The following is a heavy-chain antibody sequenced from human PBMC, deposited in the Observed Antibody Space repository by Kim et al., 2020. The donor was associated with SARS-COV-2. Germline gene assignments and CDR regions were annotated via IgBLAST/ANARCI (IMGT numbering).Heavy chain of an antibody. CDR1: GFSFRNYG. CDR2: ISYDGINK. V-gene: IGHV3-33*05. J-gene: IGHJ5*01. D-gene: IGHD3-10*01. CDR3: ARDSLNGFGSGMLHNWF. Sequence: GGSLRLFCVGSGFSFRNYGIHWVRQAPGKGLEWVAVISYDGINKFYGDSVEGRFTISRDDSRNTVYLQITSVRVEDTALYYCARDSLNGFGSGMLHNWF.